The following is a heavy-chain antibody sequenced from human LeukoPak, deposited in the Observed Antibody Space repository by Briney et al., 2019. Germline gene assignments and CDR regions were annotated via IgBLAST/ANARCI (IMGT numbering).Heavy chain of an antibody. CDR1: GFTFSSYA. CDR3: ARSLSPPTSKYCSSTSCYTGSYYYYGMDV. V-gene: IGHV3-64*01. J-gene: IGHJ6*02. CDR2: ISSNGGST. Sequence: GGSLRLSCGASGFTFSSYAMHWVRQAPGKGLEYVSAISSNGGSTYYANSVKGRFTISRDNSKNTLYLRMGSLRAEDMAVYYCARSLSPPTSKYCSSTSCYTGSYYYYGMDVWGQGTTVTVSS. D-gene: IGHD2-2*02.